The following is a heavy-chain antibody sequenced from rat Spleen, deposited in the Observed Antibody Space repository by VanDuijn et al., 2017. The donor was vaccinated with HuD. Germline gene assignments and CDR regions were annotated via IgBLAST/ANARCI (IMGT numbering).Heavy chain of an antibody. V-gene: IGHV3-3*01. D-gene: IGHD1-2*01. Sequence: EVQLQESGPGLVKPSQSLSLTYSVTGYSITSSYRWNWIRKFPGNKLEWMGYINSAGSTNYNPSLKSRISITRDTSKNQFFLQVNSVTTEDAATYYCTREGYNDSSSGFDYWGQGVMVTVSS. J-gene: IGHJ2*01. CDR1: GYSITSSYR. CDR3: TREGYNDSSSGFDY. CDR2: INSAGST.